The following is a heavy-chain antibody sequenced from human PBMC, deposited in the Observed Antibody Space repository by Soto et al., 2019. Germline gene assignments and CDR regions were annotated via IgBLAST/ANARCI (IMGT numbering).Heavy chain of an antibody. CDR1: GYSISSGYY. CDR3: ARLIQLRSRNWFDP. Sequence: TSETLSLTCAVSGYSISSGYYWGWIRQPPGKGLEWIGSIYHSGSTYYNPSLKSRVTISVDTSKNQFSLKLSSVTAADTAVYYCARLIQLRSRNWFDPWGKGTLVTVSS. J-gene: IGHJ5*02. D-gene: IGHD3-16*01. CDR2: IYHSGST. V-gene: IGHV4-38-2*01.